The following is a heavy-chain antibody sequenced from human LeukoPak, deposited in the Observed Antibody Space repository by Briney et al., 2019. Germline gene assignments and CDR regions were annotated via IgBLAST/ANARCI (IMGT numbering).Heavy chain of an antibody. D-gene: IGHD5-24*01. J-gene: IGHJ4*02. CDR3: ARRRDGYNYYFDY. V-gene: IGHV4-59*08. Sequence: SETLSLTCTVSGGSISSYSWSWIRQPPGKGLEWIASIYYSGSTNYNPSLKSRVTISVDTSQNRFSLKLSSVTAADTAVYYCARRRDGYNYYFDYWGQGTLVTVSS. CDR2: IYYSGST. CDR1: GGSISSYS.